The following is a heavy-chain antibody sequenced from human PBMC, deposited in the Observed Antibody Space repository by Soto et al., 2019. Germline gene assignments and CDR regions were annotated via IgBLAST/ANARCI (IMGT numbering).Heavy chain of an antibody. CDR2: IYHTGST. CDR3: ARSRFRGTKWSKFDY. Sequence: SETLSLTCTVSGVTVSSDAYYWSWIRQPPGKVLEWIGNIYHTGSTYYSPSLKSRVDISLDRSTNQFSLRLSSVTAADTAVYYCARSRFRGTKWSKFDYWGQGTLVTVSS. CDR1: GVTVSSDAYY. V-gene: IGHV4-31*03. D-gene: IGHD2-8*01. J-gene: IGHJ4*02.